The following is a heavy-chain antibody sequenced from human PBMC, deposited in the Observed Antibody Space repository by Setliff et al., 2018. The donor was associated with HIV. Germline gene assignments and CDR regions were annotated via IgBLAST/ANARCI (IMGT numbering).Heavy chain of an antibody. J-gene: IGHJ4*02. D-gene: IGHD6-19*01. V-gene: IGHV1-18*01. Sequence: ASVKVSCKASGYTFTSYGISWVRQAPGQGLEWMGWISAYNGNTDYARNLQGRLTMTTDTSTSTTFMELRSLRSDDTAVYYCARDPPSSGWYRADYWGQGTLVT. CDR1: GYTFTSYG. CDR3: ARDPPSSGWYRADY. CDR2: ISAYNGNT.